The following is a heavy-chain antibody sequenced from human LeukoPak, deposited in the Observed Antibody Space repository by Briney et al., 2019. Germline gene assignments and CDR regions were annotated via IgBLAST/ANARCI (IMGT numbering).Heavy chain of an antibody. CDR3: ARVGGSSWVYFDY. D-gene: IGHD6-13*01. CDR1: GFTVSSNY. J-gene: IGHJ4*02. Sequence: PGGSLRLSCAASGFTVSSNYMSWVRQAPGKGLEWVSVIYSGGSTYYADSVKGRFTISRDNSKNTLYLQMNSLRAEDTAVYYCARVGGSSWVYFDYWGQGTLVTVSS. CDR2: IYSGGST. V-gene: IGHV3-53*01.